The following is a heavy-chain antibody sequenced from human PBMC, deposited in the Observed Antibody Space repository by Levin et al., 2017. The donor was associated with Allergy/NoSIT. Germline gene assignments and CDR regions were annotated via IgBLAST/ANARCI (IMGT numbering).Heavy chain of an antibody. D-gene: IGHD3-9*01. Sequence: GGSLRLSCAASGFAFSNYAMHWVRQAPGKGLEWVAVISYDGSNEFYGDSVKGRFAISRDNSKNTFFLQMDSLRPEDTAVYYCAKGAGTRATGWGHHLDNWGQGILVTVSS. CDR2: ISYDGSNE. V-gene: IGHV3-30*18. CDR1: GFAFSNYA. J-gene: IGHJ4*02. CDR3: AKGAGTRATGWGHHLDN.